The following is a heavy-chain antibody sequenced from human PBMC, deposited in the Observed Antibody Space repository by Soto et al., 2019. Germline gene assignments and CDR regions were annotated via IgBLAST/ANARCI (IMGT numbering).Heavy chain of an antibody. Sequence: EVQLVESGGGLVKPGGSLRLSCAASGFTFSNAWMSWVRQAPGKGLEWVGRIKSKTDGGTTDYAAPVKGRFTISRDDSKNTLYLQMNSLKTEDTAVYYCTTEGYDFWSGYYGDWYFDLWGRGTLVTVSS. J-gene: IGHJ2*01. D-gene: IGHD3-3*01. CDR1: GFTFSNAW. CDR2: IKSKTDGGTT. V-gene: IGHV3-15*01. CDR3: TTEGYDFWSGYYGDWYFDL.